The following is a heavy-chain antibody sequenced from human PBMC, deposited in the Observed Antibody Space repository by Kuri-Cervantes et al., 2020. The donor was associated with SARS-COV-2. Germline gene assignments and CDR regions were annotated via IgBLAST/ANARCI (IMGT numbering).Heavy chain of an antibody. CDR2: INHGGST. CDR3: ARSIFGVVIAFSASFDH. Sequence: ESLKISCTVSGHSISNVYYWAWIRQPPGKGLEWIAYINHGGSTFYNPSLKSRVTMSVDTSRNQFSLRLSSVTAADTAVYYCARSIFGVVIAFSASFDHWGQGTLVTVSS. V-gene: IGHV4-38-2*02. CDR1: GHSISNVYY. D-gene: IGHD3-3*02. J-gene: IGHJ4*02.